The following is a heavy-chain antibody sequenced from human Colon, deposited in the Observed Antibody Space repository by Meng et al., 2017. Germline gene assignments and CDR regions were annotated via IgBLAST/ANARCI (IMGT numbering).Heavy chain of an antibody. CDR2: ISSSGDRT. V-gene: IGHV3-23*04. CDR3: AKPWMQLWLPDR. CDR1: GFAFTSYP. J-gene: IGHJ5*02. D-gene: IGHD5-18*01. Sequence: LVESGGGSVQPGVSLRLACEASGFAFTSYPMTWVRQTPGQGLDWVSGISSSGDRTYYADSVKGRFTISRDNSKNTLYLQLNSLRAEDTAIYYCAKPWMQLWLPDRWGQGTLVTVSS.